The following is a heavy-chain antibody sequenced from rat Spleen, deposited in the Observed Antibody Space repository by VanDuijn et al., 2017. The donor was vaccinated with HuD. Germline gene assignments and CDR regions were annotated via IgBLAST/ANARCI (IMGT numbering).Heavy chain of an antibody. CDR3: ARRHYGYTDYFDY. Sequence: EVQLVESGGGLVQPGRSMKLSCAASGFTFSHYDMAWVRQAPKKGLEWVATISYDGGRIFYRDSVKGRFTISRDNAKSTLSLQMDSLRSEDTATYYCARRHYGYTDYFDYWGQGVMVTVSS. J-gene: IGHJ2*01. CDR1: GFTFSHYD. D-gene: IGHD1-9*01. V-gene: IGHV5-7*01. CDR2: ISYDGGRI.